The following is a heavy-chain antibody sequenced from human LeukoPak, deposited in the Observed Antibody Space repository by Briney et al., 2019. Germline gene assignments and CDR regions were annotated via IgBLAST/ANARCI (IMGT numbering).Heavy chain of an antibody. D-gene: IGHD2-21*01. CDR2: ISSSSSYI. Sequence: GGSLRLSCAASGFTFSSYSMNWVRQAPGKGLEWVSSISSSSSYIYYADSVKGRFTISRDNAKNSLYLQMNSLRAEDAAVYYCAKDFRPVGIYWGQGTLVTVSS. CDR3: AKDFRPVGIY. V-gene: IGHV3-21*01. J-gene: IGHJ4*02. CDR1: GFTFSSYS.